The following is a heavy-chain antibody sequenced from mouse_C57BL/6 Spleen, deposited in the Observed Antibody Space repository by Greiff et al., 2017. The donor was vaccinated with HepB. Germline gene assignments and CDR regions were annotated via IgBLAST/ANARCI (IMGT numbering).Heavy chain of an antibody. V-gene: IGHV1-20*01. CDR2: INPYNGDT. CDR3: ARSGNYGGDFDY. J-gene: IGHJ2*01. Sequence: EVKLQESGPELVKPGDSVKISCKASGYSFTGYFMNWVMQSHGKSLEWIGRINPYNGDTFYNQKFKGKATLTVDKSSSTAHMELRSLTSEDSAVYYCARSGNYGGDFDYWGQGTTLTVSS. D-gene: IGHD2-1*01. CDR1: GYSFTGYF.